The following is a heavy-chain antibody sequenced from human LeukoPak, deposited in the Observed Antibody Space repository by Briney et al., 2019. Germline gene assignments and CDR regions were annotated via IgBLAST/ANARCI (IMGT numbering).Heavy chain of an antibody. CDR1: GYTFTSYG. V-gene: IGHV1-18*01. D-gene: IGHD2-8*01. CDR2: ISAYNGNT. J-gene: IGHJ6*02. CDR3: ARDTNGDYYYHGMDV. Sequence: ASVKVSCKASGYTFTSYGISWVRQAPGQGLEWMGWISAYNGNTNYAQKLQGRVTMTTDTSTSTAYMELSSLRSEDTAVYYCARDTNGDYYYHGMDVWGQGTTVTVSS.